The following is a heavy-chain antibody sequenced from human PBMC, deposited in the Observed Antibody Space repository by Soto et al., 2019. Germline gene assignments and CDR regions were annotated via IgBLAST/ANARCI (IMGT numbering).Heavy chain of an antibody. Sequence: SETLSLTCAVYGGSFSGYYWSWIRQPPGKGLEWIGEINHSGSTNYNPSLKSRVTISVDTSKNQFSLKLSSVTAADTAVYYCARGPRTTLSIAARLRADYWGQGTLVTVSS. CDR1: GGSFSGYY. D-gene: IGHD6-6*01. CDR2: INHSGST. V-gene: IGHV4-34*01. J-gene: IGHJ4*02. CDR3: ARGPRTTLSIAARLRADY.